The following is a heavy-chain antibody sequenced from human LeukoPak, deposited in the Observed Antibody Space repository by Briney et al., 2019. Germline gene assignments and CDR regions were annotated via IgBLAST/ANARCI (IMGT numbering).Heavy chain of an antibody. D-gene: IGHD5-24*01. V-gene: IGHV1-2*02. J-gene: IGHJ4*02. CDR2: INPNSGGT. CDR1: GYTFTGYY. CDR3: ARESRDGYTLDY. Sequence: GSVKVSCKASGYTFTGYYMHWVRQAPGQGLEWMGWINPNSGGTNYAQKFQGRVTMTRDTSISTVYMELSSLRSEDTAVYYCARESRDGYTLDYWGQGTLVTVSS.